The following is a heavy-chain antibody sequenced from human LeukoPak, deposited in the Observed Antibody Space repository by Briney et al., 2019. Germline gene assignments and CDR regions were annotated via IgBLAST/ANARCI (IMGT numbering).Heavy chain of an antibody. CDR2: INHSGST. CDR3: ARDYSTPYYYYYGMDV. Sequence: SETLSLTCAVYGGSFSGYYWSWIRQPPGKGLEWIGEINHSGSTNYNPSLKSRVTISVDMSKNQFSLKLSSVTAADTAVYYCARDYSTPYYYYYGMDVWGQGTTVTVSS. V-gene: IGHV4-34*01. CDR1: GGSFSGYY. D-gene: IGHD4-11*01. J-gene: IGHJ6*02.